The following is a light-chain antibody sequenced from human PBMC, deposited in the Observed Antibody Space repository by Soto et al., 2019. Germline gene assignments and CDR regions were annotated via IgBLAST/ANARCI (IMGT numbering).Light chain of an antibody. CDR3: QSYDSRLSGPV. CDR1: SSNIGAGYD. V-gene: IGLV1-40*01. J-gene: IGLJ2*01. Sequence: QSVLTQSPSVSGAPGQRVTISCTGSSSNIGAGYDVHWYQQLPGTAPKLLIYGNSNRPSGVPDRFSGSKSGTSASLAITGLQAEDEADYYCQSYDSRLSGPVFGGGTKLTVL. CDR2: GNS.